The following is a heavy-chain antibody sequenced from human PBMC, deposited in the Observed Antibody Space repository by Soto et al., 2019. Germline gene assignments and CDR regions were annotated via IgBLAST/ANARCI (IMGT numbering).Heavy chain of an antibody. J-gene: IGHJ3*02. CDR2: IYPGDSDT. CDR1: GYSFTSYW. Sequence: GESLKISCKGSGYSFTSYWIGWVRQMPGKGLECMGIIYPGDSDTTYSPSFQGQVTISADKSISTAYLQWSSLKASDTAMYYCARSIPSYYDRLDAFDIWCQGTMVTVSS. CDR3: ARSIPSYYDRLDAFDI. D-gene: IGHD3-22*01. V-gene: IGHV5-51*01.